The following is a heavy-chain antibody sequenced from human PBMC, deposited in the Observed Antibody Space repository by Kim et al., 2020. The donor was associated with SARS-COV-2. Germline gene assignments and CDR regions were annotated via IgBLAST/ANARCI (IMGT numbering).Heavy chain of an antibody. J-gene: IGHJ4*02. CDR3: ARGHSSGYYTPFDY. V-gene: IGHV4-31*02. Sequence: NPSLKSRITLSIDTSKNRFSLRLSSVTAADTAVYYCARGHSSGYYTPFDYWGQGALVSVSS. D-gene: IGHD3-22*01.